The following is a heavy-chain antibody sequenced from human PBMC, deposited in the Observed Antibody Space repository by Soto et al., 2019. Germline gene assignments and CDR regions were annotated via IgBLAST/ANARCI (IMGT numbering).Heavy chain of an antibody. V-gene: IGHV4-34*01. Sequence: QVQLQQWGAGLLKPSETLSLTCAVYGGFVTSGSYYWSWIRQPPGKGLEWIGEMSHSGGTHFNPYLKSRVTISVDTSKNQFTLKMSSVTAADTALYYCARVERGTATTGVDAFDIWGPGTMVTVSS. CDR3: ARVERGTATTGVDAFDI. J-gene: IGHJ3*02. CDR2: MSHSGGT. CDR1: GGFVTSGSYY. D-gene: IGHD1-1*01.